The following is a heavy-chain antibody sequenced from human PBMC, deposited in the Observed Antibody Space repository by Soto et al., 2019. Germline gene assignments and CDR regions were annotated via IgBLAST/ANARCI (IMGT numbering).Heavy chain of an antibody. V-gene: IGHV3-30*18. Sequence: QVQLVESGGGVVQPGRSLRLSCAASGFTFSSYAMHWVRQAPGKGLEWVAVISNDGSNKYYGDSVKGRYSISRDNSKSTLYLQMNSLRAEDTAVYYCAKKSQTSGWADAFDIWGQGTMVTVSS. J-gene: IGHJ3*02. D-gene: IGHD6-19*01. CDR1: GFTFSSYA. CDR2: ISNDGSNK. CDR3: AKKSQTSGWADAFDI.